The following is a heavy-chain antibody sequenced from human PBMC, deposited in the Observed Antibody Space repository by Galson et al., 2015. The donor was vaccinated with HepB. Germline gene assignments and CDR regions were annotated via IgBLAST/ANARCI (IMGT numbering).Heavy chain of an antibody. CDR2: TYYRAKWYN. CDR3: ARGHGYTSGYYDGDFLDF. V-gene: IGHV6-1*01. J-gene: IGHJ4*02. Sequence: CAISGDSVSNNNAAWYWIRQSPSRGLEWLGRTYYRAKWYNDYAESVRGRIATVSLDTSKNQFSLHLRSVTAADTAEYFCARGHGYTSGYYDGDFLDFWGQGILVTVSS. CDR1: GDSVSNNNAA. D-gene: IGHD6-25*01.